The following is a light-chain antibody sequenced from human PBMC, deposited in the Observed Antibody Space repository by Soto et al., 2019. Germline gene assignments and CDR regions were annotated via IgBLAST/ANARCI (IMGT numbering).Light chain of an antibody. CDR3: CSYAGSSTVV. Sequence: QSALTQPASVSGSPGQSITISCTGTSSDVGSYNLVSWYQQHPGKAPKLMIYEVSKRPSGVSNRFSGSKSRNTASLTISGLQAEDEADYYCCSYAGSSTVVFGGGTKLTVL. CDR1: SSDVGSYNL. CDR2: EVS. V-gene: IGLV2-23*02. J-gene: IGLJ2*01.